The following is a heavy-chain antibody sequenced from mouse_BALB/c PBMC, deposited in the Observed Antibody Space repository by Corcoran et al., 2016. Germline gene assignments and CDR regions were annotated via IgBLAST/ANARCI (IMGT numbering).Heavy chain of an antibody. J-gene: IGHJ3*01. Sequence: EVQLQQSGAELVKPGASVKLSCTASGFNIKDTYMQWVKQRPEQGLEWIGRIDPANGNTKYDPKFQGKATITADTSSNTAYLQLSSLTSEDTAVYYCARFLAYWGQGTLVTVSA. CDR2: IDPANGNT. CDR3: ARFLAY. CDR1: GFNIKDTY. V-gene: IGHV14-3*02.